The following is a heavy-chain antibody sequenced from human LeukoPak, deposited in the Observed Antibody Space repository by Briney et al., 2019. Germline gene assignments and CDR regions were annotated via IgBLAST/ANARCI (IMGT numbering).Heavy chain of an antibody. D-gene: IGHD3-10*01. Sequence: PSETLSLTCTVSGGSISSYYWSWIRQPPGKGLEWIGYIYYSGSTNYNPSLKSRVTISVDTSKNQFSLKLSSVTAADTAVYYCARGNMVRGVRNYYYMDVWGKGTTVTISS. J-gene: IGHJ6*03. CDR1: GGSISSYY. CDR2: IYYSGST. V-gene: IGHV4-59*01. CDR3: ARGNMVRGVRNYYYMDV.